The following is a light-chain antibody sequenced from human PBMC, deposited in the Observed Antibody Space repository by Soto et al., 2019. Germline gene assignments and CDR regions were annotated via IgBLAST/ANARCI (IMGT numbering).Light chain of an antibody. CDR2: WAS. Sequence: DIVMTQCPDSLAVSLGERATINCKSSQSVLYTFNGRNYLAWYQQKPGQSPNLLIYWASTRQSGVPDRFSGSGSGTDFTLTINNLQAEDVAVYYCQQFYSVPPTFGPGTKVDLK. V-gene: IGKV4-1*01. J-gene: IGKJ3*01. CDR1: QSVLYTFNGRNY. CDR3: QQFYSVPPT.